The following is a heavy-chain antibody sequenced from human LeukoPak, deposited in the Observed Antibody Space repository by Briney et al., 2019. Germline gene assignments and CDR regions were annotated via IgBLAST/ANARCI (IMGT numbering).Heavy chain of an antibody. Sequence: PGGSLRLSRAASGFTFSSYGMHWVRQAPGKGLEWVAVIWYDGSNKYYADSVKGRFTISRDNSKNTLYLQMNSLRAEDTAVYYCAKAGTRYYYDSSGYFDYWGQGTLVTVSS. CDR2: IWYDGSNK. D-gene: IGHD3-22*01. J-gene: IGHJ4*02. CDR3: AKAGTRYYYDSSGYFDY. CDR1: GFTFSSYG. V-gene: IGHV3-33*06.